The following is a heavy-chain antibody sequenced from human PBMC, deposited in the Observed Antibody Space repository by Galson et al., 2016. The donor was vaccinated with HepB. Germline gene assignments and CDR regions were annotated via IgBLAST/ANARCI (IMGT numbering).Heavy chain of an antibody. V-gene: IGHV1-2*02. CDR1: GFTFSDYY. D-gene: IGHD5-24*01. CDR3: ARGSVEGGWLPLAAYPF. Sequence: SCAASGFTFSDYYMHWVRQAPGQGLEWMAWINPDSGGTKFAQKFQGRVSVTIDTSTSTAYMELSRLISDDTGFYYCARGSVEGGWLPLAAYPFWGQGTLVTVSS. J-gene: IGHJ4*02. CDR2: INPDSGGT.